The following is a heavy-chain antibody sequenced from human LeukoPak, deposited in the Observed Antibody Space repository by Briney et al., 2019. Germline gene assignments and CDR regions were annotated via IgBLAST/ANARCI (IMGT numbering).Heavy chain of an antibody. CDR3: ARGQAGIAAAGTPCYFDY. V-gene: IGHV4-59*01. Sequence: SETLSLTCTVSGVSISSYYWSWIRQPPGKGLEWIGYIYYSGSTNYNSSLKSRVTISVDTSKNQFSLKLSSVTAADTAVYYCARGQAGIAAAGTPCYFDYWGQGTLVTVSS. D-gene: IGHD6-13*01. CDR2: IYYSGST. J-gene: IGHJ4*02. CDR1: GVSISSYY.